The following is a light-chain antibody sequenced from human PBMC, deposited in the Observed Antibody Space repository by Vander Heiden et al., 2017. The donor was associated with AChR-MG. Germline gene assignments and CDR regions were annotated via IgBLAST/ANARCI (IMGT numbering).Light chain of an antibody. V-gene: IGKV3-15*01. CDR3: QQYNNWHRGT. CDR1: RSGSSN. CDR2: GAA. Sequence: ELGMTQSPATLSVSAGGGATLTCRASRSGSSNEAWYQQQPGQAPRHRIYGAATRATGIPARFSGSGSGTEFTLIISSLQSEDFAVYYCQQYNNWHRGTFGGGTKVEIK. J-gene: IGKJ4*01.